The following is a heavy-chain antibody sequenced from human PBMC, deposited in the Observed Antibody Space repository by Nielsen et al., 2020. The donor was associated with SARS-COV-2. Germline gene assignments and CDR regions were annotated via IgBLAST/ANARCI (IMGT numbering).Heavy chain of an antibody. CDR2: IYYSGST. V-gene: IGHV4-59*04. Sequence: GSLRLSCTVSGGSISSYYWSWIRQPPGKGLEWIGYIYYSGSTYYNPSLKSRVTISVDTSKNQFSLKLSSVTAADTAVYYCANERVAGDSDYWGQGTLVTVSS. J-gene: IGHJ4*02. CDR3: ANERVAGDSDY. D-gene: IGHD6-19*01. CDR1: GGSISSYY.